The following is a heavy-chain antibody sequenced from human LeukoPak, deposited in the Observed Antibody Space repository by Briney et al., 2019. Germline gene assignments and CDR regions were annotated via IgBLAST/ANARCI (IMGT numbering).Heavy chain of an antibody. Sequence: NPSETLSLTCTVSGGSISSYYWSWIRPPAGKGLEWIGRIYTSGSTNYNPSLKSRVTMSVDTSKNQFSLKLSSVTAADTAVYYCAREIWSYRTFYFDYWGQGTLVTVSS. CDR2: IYTSGST. D-gene: IGHD1-26*01. V-gene: IGHV4-4*07. CDR3: AREIWSYRTFYFDY. J-gene: IGHJ4*02. CDR1: GGSISSYY.